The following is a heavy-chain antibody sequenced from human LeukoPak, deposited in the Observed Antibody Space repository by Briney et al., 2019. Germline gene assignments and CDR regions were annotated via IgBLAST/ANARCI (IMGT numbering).Heavy chain of an antibody. CDR3: APYDFWSGYLADDAFNI. Sequence: AVKVSCKGSGGTFSSYTISWVRQAPGQGLEWMGRINPILGVANYAQEFQGRVTITADRSTSTDYMELSSLRAEDTAVYYCAPYDFWSGYLADDAFNIWGQGTMVTVSS. J-gene: IGHJ3*02. CDR1: GGTFSSYT. CDR2: INPILGVA. D-gene: IGHD3-3*01. V-gene: IGHV1-69*02.